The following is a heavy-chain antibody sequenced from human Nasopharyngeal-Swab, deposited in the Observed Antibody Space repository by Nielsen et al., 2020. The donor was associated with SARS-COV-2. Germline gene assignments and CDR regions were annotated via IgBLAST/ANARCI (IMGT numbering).Heavy chain of an antibody. D-gene: IGHD4-17*01. J-gene: IGHJ5*02. Sequence: ASVQVSCKASGYTFTSYYMHWVRQPPGQELEWMGIINPSGGSTSYDQKFQGRVTMTRDTSTSTVYMQLSSLRSEDTAVYYCARVPTVGGDYTDGDHWFDPWGQGTLGTVSS. V-gene: IGHV1-46*01. CDR2: INPSGGST. CDR3: ARVPTVGGDYTDGDHWFDP. CDR1: GYTFTSYY.